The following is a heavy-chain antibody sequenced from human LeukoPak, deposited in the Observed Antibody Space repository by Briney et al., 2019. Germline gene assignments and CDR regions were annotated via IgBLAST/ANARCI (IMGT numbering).Heavy chain of an antibody. V-gene: IGHV1-18*01. Sequence: ASVKVSCKASGYTFTSYGISWVRQAPGQGLEWMGWISAYSGNTNYAQTLQGRVTMTTDTSTSTAYMELRSLRSDDTAVYYCARDEAHYCSSTSCYMGNYYYYGMDVWGQGTTVTVSS. CDR1: GYTFTSYG. J-gene: IGHJ6*02. CDR2: ISAYSGNT. D-gene: IGHD2-2*02. CDR3: ARDEAHYCSSTSCYMGNYYYYGMDV.